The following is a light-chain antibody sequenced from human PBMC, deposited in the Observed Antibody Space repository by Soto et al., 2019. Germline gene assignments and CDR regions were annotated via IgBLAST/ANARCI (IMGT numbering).Light chain of an antibody. CDR3: SSYRANGNQV. CDR1: SSDVGLYDY. V-gene: IGLV2-8*01. Sequence: QSALTQPPSASGSPGQSVTISCTGTSSDVGLYDYVSWYQQHPGKVPKLLIYEVTQRPSGVPDRFSGSESGNTASLTVSGLQAGDEADYYCSSYRANGNQVFGNDTKGTV. CDR2: EVT. J-gene: IGLJ1*01.